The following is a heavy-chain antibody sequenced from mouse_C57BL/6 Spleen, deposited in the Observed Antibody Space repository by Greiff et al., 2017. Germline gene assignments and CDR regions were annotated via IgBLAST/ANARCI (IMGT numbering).Heavy chain of an antibody. J-gene: IGHJ4*01. Sequence: VQLQESGAELVKPGASVKISCKASGYAFSSYWMNWVKQRPGKGLEWIGQIYPGDGDTNYNGKFKGKATLTADKSSSTAYMQLSSLTSEDSSVYCCARSQYYYGSSLYAMDYWGQGTSVTVSS. CDR1: GYAFSSYW. CDR2: IYPGDGDT. D-gene: IGHD1-1*01. V-gene: IGHV1-80*01. CDR3: ARSQYYYGSSLYAMDY.